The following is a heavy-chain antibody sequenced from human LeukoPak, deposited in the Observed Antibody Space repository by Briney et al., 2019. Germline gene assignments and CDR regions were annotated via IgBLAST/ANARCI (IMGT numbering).Heavy chain of an antibody. J-gene: IGHJ4*02. CDR1: GGSISSSSYY. Sequence: SETLSLTCTVAGGSISSSSYYWGWIRQPPGKGLEWIGSIYYSGSTYYNPSLKSRVTISVDTSKHQFSLKLSAVTAADTAVYYCAREVYYGSGSYPYCFDYWGQGTLVTVSS. CDR3: AREVYYGSGSYPYCFDY. CDR2: IYYSGST. D-gene: IGHD3-10*01. V-gene: IGHV4-39*01.